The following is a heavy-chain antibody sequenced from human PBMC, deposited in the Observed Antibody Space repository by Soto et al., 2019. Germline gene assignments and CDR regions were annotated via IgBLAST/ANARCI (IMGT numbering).Heavy chain of an antibody. J-gene: IGHJ6*02. V-gene: IGHV6-1*01. CDR2: TYYRSRWSF. CDR1: GDSVSSNTGA. Sequence: SQTLSLTCVISGDSVSSNTGAWNWIRQSPSRGLEWLGRTYYRSRWSFDYAVSVRSRITIDPDTSKNEFSLHLDFLTPEDTAVYYCAGVTWFRSMDVWGQGTPVTVSS. D-gene: IGHD3-10*01. CDR3: AGVTWFRSMDV.